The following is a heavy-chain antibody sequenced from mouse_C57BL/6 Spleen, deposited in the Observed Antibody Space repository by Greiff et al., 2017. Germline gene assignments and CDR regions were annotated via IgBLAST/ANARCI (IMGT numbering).Heavy chain of an antibody. J-gene: IGHJ2*01. Sequence: QVQLKQSGAELVKPGASVKLSCKASGYTFTSYWMHWVKQRPGQGLEWIGMIHPNSGSTNYNEKFKSKATLTVDKSSSTAYMQLSSLTSEDSAVYYCARTYYYGSSPPFDYWGQGTTLTVSS. V-gene: IGHV1-64*01. CDR1: GYTFTSYW. D-gene: IGHD1-1*01. CDR2: IHPNSGST. CDR3: ARTYYYGSSPPFDY.